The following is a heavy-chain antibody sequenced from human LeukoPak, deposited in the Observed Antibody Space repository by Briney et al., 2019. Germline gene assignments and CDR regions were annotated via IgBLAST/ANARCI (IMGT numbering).Heavy chain of an antibody. D-gene: IGHD2-21*02. CDR2: IYSDGTT. J-gene: IGHJ4*02. V-gene: IGHV3-53*01. CDR3: ATRGSVTSRSDFDY. Sequence: PGGSLRLSCAASGFTVSSNYMSWVRQAPGKGLEWVSVIYSDGTTYYADSVKGRFTISRDNSENTLSLQMNNLRGEDTAVYYCATRGSVTSRSDFDYWGQGTLVTVSS. CDR1: GFTVSSNY.